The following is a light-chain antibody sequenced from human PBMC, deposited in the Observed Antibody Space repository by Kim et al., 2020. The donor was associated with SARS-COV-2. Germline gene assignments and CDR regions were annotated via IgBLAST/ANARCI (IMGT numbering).Light chain of an antibody. CDR1: SSNIGAGYD. J-gene: IGLJ1*01. Sequence: TVTVSCIGSSSNIGAGYDVHWYQHLPTTAPKLLIDSNGNRPSGVPDRFSGSKSGTSASLAITGLQAEDEADYYCQSYDSSLSGYVFGSGTKVTVL. V-gene: IGLV1-40*01. CDR3: QSYDSSLSGYV. CDR2: SNG.